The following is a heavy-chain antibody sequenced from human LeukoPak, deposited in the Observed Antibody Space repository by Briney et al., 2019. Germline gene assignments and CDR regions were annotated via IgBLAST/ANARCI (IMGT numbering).Heavy chain of an antibody. CDR1: GFTFNDHA. CDR2: ISGSGGST. CDR3: ARGGQNFDFWRFDY. D-gene: IGHD3-3*01. Sequence: TGGSLRLPCAGSGFTFNDHAMSWVRQAPGKGLEWVSSISGSGGSTYYADYVKGRSTISRDNSKNVVYFEMHSLRGEHTAVYFCARGGQNFDFWRFDYWGQGTLVVVSS. V-gene: IGHV3-23*01. J-gene: IGHJ4*02.